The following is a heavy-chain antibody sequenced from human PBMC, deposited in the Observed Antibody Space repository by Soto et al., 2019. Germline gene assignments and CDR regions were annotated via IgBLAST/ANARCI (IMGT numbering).Heavy chain of an antibody. CDR2: ISYDGSNK. V-gene: IGHV3-30*18. CDR1: GFTFSSYG. D-gene: IGHD3-3*01. Sequence: GSLRLSCAASGFTFSSYGMHWVRQAPGKGLEWVAVISYDGSNKYYADSVKGRFTISRDNSKNTLYLQMNSLRAEDTAVYYCAKEERGYDFWSGSDVNWFDPWGQGTLVTVSS. J-gene: IGHJ5*02. CDR3: AKEERGYDFWSGSDVNWFDP.